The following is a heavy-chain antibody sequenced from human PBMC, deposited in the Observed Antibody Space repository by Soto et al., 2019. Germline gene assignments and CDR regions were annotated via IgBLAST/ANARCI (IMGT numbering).Heavy chain of an antibody. CDR3: ASSISGDYVAPYFDY. J-gene: IGHJ4*02. CDR2: IYYSGST. CDR1: GGSISSGGYY. Sequence: QVQLQESGPGLVKPSQTLSLTCTVSGGSISSGGYYWSWIRQHPGKGLEWIGYIYYSGSTYYNPSLTSRVTISVDTSKNQFSLKLSSVTAADTAVYYCASSISGDYVAPYFDYWGQGTLVTVSS. V-gene: IGHV4-31*03. D-gene: IGHD4-17*01.